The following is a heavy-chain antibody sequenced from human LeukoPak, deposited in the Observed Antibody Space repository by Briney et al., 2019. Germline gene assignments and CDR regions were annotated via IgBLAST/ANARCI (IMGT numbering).Heavy chain of an antibody. CDR1: GGSISSYY. V-gene: IGHV4-59*01. CDR2: IYYSGST. D-gene: IGHD5-18*01. Sequence: SETLSLTCTVSGGSISSYYWSWIRQPPGKGLEWIGYIYYSGSTNYNPSLKSRVTISVDTSKNQFSLKLSSVTAAETAVYYCARTSDTAITNWFDPWGQGTLVTVSS. CDR3: ARTSDTAITNWFDP. J-gene: IGHJ5*02.